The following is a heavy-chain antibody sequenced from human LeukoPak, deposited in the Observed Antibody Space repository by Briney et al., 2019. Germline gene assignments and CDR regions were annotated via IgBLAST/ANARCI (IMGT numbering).Heavy chain of an antibody. V-gene: IGHV4-34*01. D-gene: IGHD5-18*01. J-gene: IGHJ4*02. CDR1: GGSFSGYY. Sequence: SETLSLTCAVYGGSFSGYYWSWIRQPPGKGVEWIGEINHSGSTNYNPSLKSRVTISVDTSKNQFSLKLSSVTAADTAVYYCAREVYTYGDYWGQGTLVTVPS. CDR2: INHSGST. CDR3: AREVYTYGDY.